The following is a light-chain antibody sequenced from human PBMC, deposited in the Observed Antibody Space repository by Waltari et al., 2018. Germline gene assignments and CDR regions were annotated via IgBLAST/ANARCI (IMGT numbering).Light chain of an antibody. CDR1: QSVSSN. J-gene: IGKJ1*01. CDR3: QQYNNWPLTL. V-gene: IGKV3-15*01. Sequence: EIVMTQSPATLSVSPGERATLSCRASQSVSSNLAWYQQKPGQAPRLLIYGASTRATGIPARFSGSGSGTEFTLTISSLQSEDFAVYYCQQYNNWPLTLFGQGTKVEIK. CDR2: GAS.